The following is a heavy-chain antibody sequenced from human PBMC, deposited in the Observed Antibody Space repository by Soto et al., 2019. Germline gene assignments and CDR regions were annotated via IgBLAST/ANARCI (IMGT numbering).Heavy chain of an antibody. V-gene: IGHV3-23*01. CDR3: AREQYSMVRGVIPY. CDR1: GFTFSTYA. CDR2: FSGPGGGP. D-gene: IGHD3-10*01. Sequence: SGGSVRLSCAASGFTFSTYAMSWVRQAPGEGLEWVSSFSGPGGGPYYADSVKGRFTISRDDSKNTLYLQMNSLRAEDTAVYYCAREQYSMVRGVIPYWGQGTLVTVSS. J-gene: IGHJ4*02.